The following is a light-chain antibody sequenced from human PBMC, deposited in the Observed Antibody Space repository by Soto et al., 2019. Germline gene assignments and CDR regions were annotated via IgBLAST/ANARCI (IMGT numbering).Light chain of an antibody. Sequence: QSVLTQPPSVSGAPGQRVTISCTGSNSNIGAGYDVHWYQQLPGTAPKLLIYGNSNRPSGVPDRFSGSKSGTSASLTITGLQAEDEADYYCQSYGDSLSGYVLGTGTKV. CDR1: NSNIGAGYD. V-gene: IGLV1-40*01. J-gene: IGLJ1*01. CDR2: GNS. CDR3: QSYGDSLSGYV.